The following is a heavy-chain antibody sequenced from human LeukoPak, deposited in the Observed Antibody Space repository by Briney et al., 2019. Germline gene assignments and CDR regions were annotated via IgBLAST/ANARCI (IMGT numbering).Heavy chain of an antibody. Sequence: ASVKVSCKASGYTFTDYYIHWVRQAPGQGREWMRWINPNSGGTNYAQKFQGRVAMTRDTSISTAYMELSRLRSDDTAVYYCASGFMGYDRSGYYDDAFDIWGQGTMVTVSS. CDR2: INPNSGGT. CDR3: ASGFMGYDRSGYYDDAFDI. D-gene: IGHD3-22*01. V-gene: IGHV1-2*02. J-gene: IGHJ3*02. CDR1: GYTFTDYY.